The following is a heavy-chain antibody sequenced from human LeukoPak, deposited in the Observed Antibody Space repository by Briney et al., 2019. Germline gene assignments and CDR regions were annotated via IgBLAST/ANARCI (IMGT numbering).Heavy chain of an antibody. CDR1: GFTFSTYA. CDR3: AKRVGSYYFDS. D-gene: IGHD3-10*01. V-gene: IGHV3-23*01. CDR2: ISDSGGST. J-gene: IGHJ4*02. Sequence: GGSLRLSCAASGFTFSTYAMSWVRQAPGKGLELLSYISDSGGSTYYADSVKGRFTISRDNSKNTLYLQMNSLRAEDTALYYCAKRVGSYYFDSWGQGTLVTVSS.